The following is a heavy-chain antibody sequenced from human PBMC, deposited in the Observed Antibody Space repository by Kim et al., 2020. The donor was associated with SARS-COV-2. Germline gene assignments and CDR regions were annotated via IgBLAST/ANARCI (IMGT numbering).Heavy chain of an antibody. V-gene: IGHV4-59*01. D-gene: IGHD1-26*01. Sequence: NYNPTLKVRVIISVDTSKNQCSLKLSSVTAAVTAVYYCARDRVLHLAFDIWVQGTMVTVSS. J-gene: IGHJ3*02. CDR3: ARDRVLHLAFDI.